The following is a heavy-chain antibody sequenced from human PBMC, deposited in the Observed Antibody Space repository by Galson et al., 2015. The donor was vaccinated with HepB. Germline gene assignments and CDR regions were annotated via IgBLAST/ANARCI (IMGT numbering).Heavy chain of an antibody. V-gene: IGHV1-69*13. CDR1: GGTFSTYV. CDR2: IIPIFNRA. J-gene: IGHJ6*02. Sequence: SVKVSCKASGGTFSTYVINWVRQAPGQGLEWMGGIIPIFNRANYAQKFQGRVTITADESTSTAYMGLSSLRSEDPAVYYCVRGTFEWVAVAGSSMGYYCYYAMDVWGQGTTVTVSS. D-gene: IGHD6-19*01. CDR3: VRGTFEWVAVAGSSMGYYCYYAMDV.